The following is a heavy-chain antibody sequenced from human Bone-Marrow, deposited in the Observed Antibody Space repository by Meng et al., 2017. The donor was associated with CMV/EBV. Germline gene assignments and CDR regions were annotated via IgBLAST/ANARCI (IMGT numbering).Heavy chain of an antibody. J-gene: IGHJ6*02. CDR3: ASVAKHGRADIHYGMDV. CDR1: GCTFSSYA. Sequence: SVKVSCKASGCTFSSYAISWVRQAPGHGPEWMGGIIPIICTANYAQKFQGRVTITTDEATSTAYMELSSLRSEDTAVYDGASVAKHGRADIHYGMDVWGQGTTVTVSS. V-gene: IGHV1-69*05. CDR2: IIPIICTA.